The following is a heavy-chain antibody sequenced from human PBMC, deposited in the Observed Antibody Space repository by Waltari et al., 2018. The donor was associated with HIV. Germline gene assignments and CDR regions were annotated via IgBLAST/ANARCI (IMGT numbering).Heavy chain of an antibody. J-gene: IGHJ4*02. CDR2: ISAFDSNT. Sequence: QVQLVQSGAEVKEPGASAKVLCKASGYTSTSYGISWVRQAPGQGPEWMGWISAFDSNTRYTRKFQYGVTITADTSEGAAYMGLGSLGSDDTAVYYCAGDLEVRSGYDLGYWSQGTLVTVSS. V-gene: IGHV1-18*01. CDR1: GYTSTSYG. D-gene: IGHD5-12*01. CDR3: AGDLEVRSGYDLGY.